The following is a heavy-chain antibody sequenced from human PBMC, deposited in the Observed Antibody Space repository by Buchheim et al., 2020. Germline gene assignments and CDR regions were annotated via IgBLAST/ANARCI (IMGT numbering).Heavy chain of an antibody. CDR2: IYYSRST. V-gene: IGHV4-59*01. J-gene: IGHJ4*02. CDR1: GGSISSYY. D-gene: IGHD4-11*01. CDR3: ARGNDYSNYEFDY. Sequence: QVQLQESGPGLVKPSETLSLTCTVSGGSISSYYWSWIRQPPGKGLEWIGYIYYSRSTNYNPSLKSRVTISVDTSKNQFSLKLSSVTAADTAVYYCARGNDYSNYEFDYWGQGTL.